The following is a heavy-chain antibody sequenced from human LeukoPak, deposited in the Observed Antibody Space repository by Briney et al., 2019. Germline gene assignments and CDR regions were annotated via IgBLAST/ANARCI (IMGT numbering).Heavy chain of an antibody. CDR3: ARHFVDRGDYFDS. J-gene: IGHJ4*02. D-gene: IGHD3-10*01. CDR1: GDSINSNSNY. CDR2: LFYLSFA. Sequence: KPSETLSLTCSVSGDSINSNSNYWGWVRQPPGKRLAWIGSLFYLSFANVYHDPSLKSRVTMSIDTSKNQFSLKLTSVTAADTAVYFCARHFVDRGDYFDSWGQGMLVTVSS. V-gene: IGHV4-39*01.